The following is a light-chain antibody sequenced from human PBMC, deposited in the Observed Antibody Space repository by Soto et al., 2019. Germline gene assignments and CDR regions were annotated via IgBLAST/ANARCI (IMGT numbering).Light chain of an antibody. V-gene: IGLV1-40*01. J-gene: IGLJ2*01. Sequence: QSVLTQPPSVSGAPGQRVTISCTGSSSNIGAGYDVHWYQQLPGTAPKLLIYGNNNRPSGVPDRFSGSKSGTSAYLAITGLQAEDEADYYCQSYDSSPSAVVFGGGTKLTVL. CDR2: GNN. CDR3: QSYDSSPSAVV. CDR1: SSNIGAGYD.